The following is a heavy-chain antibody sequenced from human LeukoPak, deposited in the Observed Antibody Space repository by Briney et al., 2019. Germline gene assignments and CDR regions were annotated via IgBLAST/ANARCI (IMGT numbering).Heavy chain of an antibody. Sequence: GGSLRLSCTASGFTFNNYWMSWVRQAPGKGLEWVASIDQDGSQKNYVDSVRGRFTISRDNAKNSLYVQMNSLRAEDTAVYYCLVTTRSYAFDFWGQGTMVTVSS. CDR3: LVTTRSYAFDF. CDR2: IDQDGSQK. CDR1: GFTFNNYW. D-gene: IGHD5-12*01. J-gene: IGHJ3*01. V-gene: IGHV3-7*01.